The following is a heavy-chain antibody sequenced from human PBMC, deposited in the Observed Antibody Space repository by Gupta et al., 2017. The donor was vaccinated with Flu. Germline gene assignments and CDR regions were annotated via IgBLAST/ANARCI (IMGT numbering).Heavy chain of an antibody. J-gene: IGHJ6*03. CDR3: ARVGRCSSTSCPQGRYYRDV. Sequence: WVRQAPGQGLEWMGRINPNSGGTTYAQKFQGRVTMTRDTSISTAYMELSRLRSDDTAVYYCARVGRCSSTSCPQGRYYRDVWGKGTTVTVSS. D-gene: IGHD2-2*01. V-gene: IGHV1-2*06. CDR2: INPNSGGT.